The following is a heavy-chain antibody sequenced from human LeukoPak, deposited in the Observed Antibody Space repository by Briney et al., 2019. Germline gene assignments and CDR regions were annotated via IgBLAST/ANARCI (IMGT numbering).Heavy chain of an antibody. Sequence: SETLSLTCTVSGGSISNSNYYWGWIRQPPGKGLEWIGSIYYSGTTYYNPSLKSRVTISVDTSKNQFSLKLSSVTAADTAVFYCARRRGYCGNDCYNFDYWGQGTLVTVSS. CDR2: IYYSGTT. CDR3: ARRRGYCGNDCYNFDY. V-gene: IGHV4-39*01. D-gene: IGHD2-21*01. CDR1: GGSISNSNYY. J-gene: IGHJ4*02.